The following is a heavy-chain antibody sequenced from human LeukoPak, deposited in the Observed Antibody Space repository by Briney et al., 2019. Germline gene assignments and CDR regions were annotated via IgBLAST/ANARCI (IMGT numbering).Heavy chain of an antibody. CDR3: AKAEYYYDSSGYYPLGEFDY. CDR1: GFTFSSYA. D-gene: IGHD3-22*01. CDR2: ISGSGGST. J-gene: IGHJ4*02. V-gene: IGHV3-23*01. Sequence: GGSLRLSCAASGFTFSSYAMSWVRQAPGKGLEWVSAISGSGGSTYYADSAKGRFTISRDNSKNTLYLQMNSLRAEDTAVYYCAKAEYYYDSSGYYPLGEFDYWGQGTLVTVSS.